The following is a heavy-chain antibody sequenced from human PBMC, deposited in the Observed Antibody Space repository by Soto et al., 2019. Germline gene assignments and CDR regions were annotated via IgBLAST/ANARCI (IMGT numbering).Heavy chain of an antibody. V-gene: IGHV3-33*01. Sequence: PGGSLRLSCAASGFTFSSYGMHWVRQAPGKGLEWVAVIWYDGSNKYYADSVKGRFTISRDNSKNTLYLQMNSLRAEDTAVYYCARTYSSSWYGAFDIWGQGTMVTVS. CDR2: IWYDGSNK. J-gene: IGHJ3*02. CDR3: ARTYSSSWYGAFDI. D-gene: IGHD6-13*01. CDR1: GFTFSSYG.